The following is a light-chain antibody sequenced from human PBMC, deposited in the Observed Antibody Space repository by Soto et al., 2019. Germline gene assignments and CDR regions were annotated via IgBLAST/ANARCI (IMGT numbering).Light chain of an antibody. CDR3: SSYTSSSTLEV. CDR2: EVS. J-gene: IGLJ1*01. V-gene: IGLV2-14*01. CDR1: SSDVGGYNY. Sequence: QSASVSGSPGQSITISCTGTSSDVGGYNYVSWYQLHPGKAPKLMIYEVSNRPSGVSNRFSGSKSGNTASLTISGLQAEDEADYYCSSYTSSSTLEVFGTGTKLTVL.